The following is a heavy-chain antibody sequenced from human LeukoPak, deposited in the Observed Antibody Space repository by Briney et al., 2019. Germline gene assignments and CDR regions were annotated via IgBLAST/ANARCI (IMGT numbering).Heavy chain of an antibody. Sequence: GGSLRLSCAAPGFTFSSYAMPWVRQAPGKGLEWVAVISFDGSNKYYADSVKGRFTISRDNSKNTLYLQMNSLRAEDTAVYYCARVWSGVVPAARRSGYYGMDVWGQGTTVTVSS. CDR1: GFTFSSYA. CDR2: ISFDGSNK. CDR3: ARVWSGVVPAARRSGYYGMDV. V-gene: IGHV3-30-3*01. J-gene: IGHJ6*02. D-gene: IGHD2-2*01.